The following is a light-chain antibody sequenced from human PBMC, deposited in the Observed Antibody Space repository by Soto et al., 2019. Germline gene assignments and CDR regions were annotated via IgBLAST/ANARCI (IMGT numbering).Light chain of an antibody. Sequence: QAVVTQEPSLNVSPGGTVTLTCGSSTGAVTSGHYPYWFQQQPGQAPRTLIYDTNNKHSWTPARFSGSLLGGKAALTLSGEQPDDEYEYYCLLSYSSARPLFGGGTQLTVL. CDR2: DTN. V-gene: IGLV7-46*01. J-gene: IGLJ7*01. CDR1: TGAVTSGHY. CDR3: LLSYSSARPL.